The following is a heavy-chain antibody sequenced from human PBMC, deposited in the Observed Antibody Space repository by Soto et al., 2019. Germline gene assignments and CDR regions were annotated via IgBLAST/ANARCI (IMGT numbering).Heavy chain of an antibody. D-gene: IGHD3-3*01. CDR2: IIPMFNTP. Sequence: SVKVSCKVSGGTFSSYPINWVRQAPGQGLEWMGGIIPMFNTPKYAQKFQGRVTISAVESTSTVYMELKSLRSDDTAVYYCARGQIQSDFDYWGQGTLVTVS. V-gene: IGHV1-69*13. CDR1: GGTFSSYP. CDR3: ARGQIQSDFDY. J-gene: IGHJ4*02.